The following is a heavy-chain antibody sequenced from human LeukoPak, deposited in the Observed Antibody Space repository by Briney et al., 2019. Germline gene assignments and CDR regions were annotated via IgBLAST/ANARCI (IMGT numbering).Heavy chain of an antibody. J-gene: IGHJ4*02. D-gene: IGHD4-17*01. CDR3: AKAALPYDYGDYCDY. CDR2: ISGSGGST. Sequence: GGSLRLSCAASGFTFSSYAMRSVRQAPGKGLEWGSAISGSGGSTYYADSVKGRFTISRDNSKNTLYLQMNSLRAEDTAVYYCAKAALPYDYGDYCDYWGQGTLVTVSS. CDR1: GFTFSSYA. V-gene: IGHV3-23*01.